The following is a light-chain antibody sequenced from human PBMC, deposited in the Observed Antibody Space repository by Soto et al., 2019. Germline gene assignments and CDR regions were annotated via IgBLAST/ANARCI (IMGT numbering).Light chain of an antibody. Sequence: QSALTQPRSVSGSPGQSVTISCTGTSSDVGGYNYVSWYPQHPGKAPKLMIYDVSKRPSGVPDRFSGSKSGNTASLTISGLQAEDEADYYFCSYAGSYAYVFGTGTKLTVL. CDR3: CSYAGSYAYV. J-gene: IGLJ1*01. V-gene: IGLV2-11*01. CDR1: SSDVGGYNY. CDR2: DVS.